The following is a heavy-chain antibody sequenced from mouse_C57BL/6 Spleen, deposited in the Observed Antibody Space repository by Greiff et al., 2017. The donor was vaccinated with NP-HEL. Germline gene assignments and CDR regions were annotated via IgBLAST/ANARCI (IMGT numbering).Heavy chain of an antibody. CDR2: IYPGDGDT. J-gene: IGHJ2*01. CDR3: AQTTVVATGYYFDY. V-gene: IGHV1-82*01. D-gene: IGHD1-1*01. CDR1: GYAFSSSW. Sequence: VQLQQSGPELVKPGASVKISCKASGYAFSSSWMNWVKQRPGKGLEWIGRIYPGDGDTNYNGKFKGKATLTADKSSSTAYRQLSSLTSEDSAVYFCAQTTVVATGYYFDYWGQGTTLTVAS.